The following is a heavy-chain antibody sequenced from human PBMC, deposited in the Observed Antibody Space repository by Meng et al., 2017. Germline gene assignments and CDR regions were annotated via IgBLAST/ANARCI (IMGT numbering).Heavy chain of an antibody. CDR1: GFTFDDYA. V-gene: IGHV3-9*01. J-gene: IGHJ4*02. CDR3: AKDTGAMGEIDY. Sequence: SLKISCAASGFTFDDYAMHWVRQAPVKGLEWVSGISWNSGSIGYADSVKGRFTISRDNAKNSLYLQMNSLRAEDTALYYCAKDTGAMGEIDYWGQGTLVTVSS. D-gene: IGHD1-26*01. CDR2: ISWNSGSI.